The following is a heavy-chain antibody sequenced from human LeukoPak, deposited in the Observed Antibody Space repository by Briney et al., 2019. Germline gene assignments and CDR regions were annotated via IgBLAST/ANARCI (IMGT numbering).Heavy chain of an antibody. J-gene: IGHJ4*02. Sequence: ASVKVSCKASGYPFSTYWLHWVRQAPGQGLEWMGWISAYNGNTNYAQKLQGRVTMTTDTSTSTAYMELRSLRSDDTAVYYCARSRWIQLWDFDYWGQGTLVTVSS. CDR3: ARSRWIQLWDFDY. CDR1: GYPFSTYW. CDR2: ISAYNGNT. V-gene: IGHV1-18*01. D-gene: IGHD5-18*01.